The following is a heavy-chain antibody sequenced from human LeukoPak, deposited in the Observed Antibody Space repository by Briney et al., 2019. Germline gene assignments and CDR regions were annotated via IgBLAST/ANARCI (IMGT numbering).Heavy chain of an antibody. Sequence: GGSLRLSCAASGFTVSSNYMSWVRQAPGKGLEWVSVIYSGGSTYYADSVKGRFTISRDNSKNTLYLQMNSLRAEDTAVYYCARGLDVVVPAAMNYFDYWGQGTLVTVSS. CDR3: ARGLDVVVPAAMNYFDY. CDR1: GFTVSSNY. CDR2: IYSGGST. J-gene: IGHJ4*02. D-gene: IGHD2-2*01. V-gene: IGHV3-66*01.